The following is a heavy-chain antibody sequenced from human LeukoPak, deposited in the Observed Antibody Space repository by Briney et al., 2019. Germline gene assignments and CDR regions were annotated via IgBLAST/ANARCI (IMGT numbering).Heavy chain of an antibody. J-gene: IGHJ4*02. Sequence: GGSLRLSYAASGFTFSSNWMHWVRQAPGKGLVWVSRVNSDGSSTTYADSVKGRFTISRDNAKNTLYLQMNSLRAEDTAVYYCARGSTQYSSGWYGLDYWGQGTLVTVSS. D-gene: IGHD6-19*01. CDR3: ARGSTQYSSGWYGLDY. CDR1: GFTFSSNW. CDR2: VNSDGSST. V-gene: IGHV3-74*01.